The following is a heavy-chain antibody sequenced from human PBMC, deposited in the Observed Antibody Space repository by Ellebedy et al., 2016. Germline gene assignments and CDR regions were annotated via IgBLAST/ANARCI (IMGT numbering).Heavy chain of an antibody. J-gene: IGHJ6*02. V-gene: IGHV1-69*13. D-gene: IGHD3-9*01. Sequence: SVKVSXXASGGTFSSYAISWVRQAPGQGLEWMGGIIPIFGTANYAQKFQGRVTITADESTSTAYMELSSLRSEDTAVYYCARDPNYDILTGLIYYYYGMDVWGQGTTVTVSS. CDR3: ARDPNYDILTGLIYYYYGMDV. CDR2: IIPIFGTA. CDR1: GGTFSSYA.